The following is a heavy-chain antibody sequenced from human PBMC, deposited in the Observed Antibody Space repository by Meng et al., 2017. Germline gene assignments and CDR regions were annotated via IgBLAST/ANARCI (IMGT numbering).Heavy chain of an antibody. V-gene: IGHV3-30*01. J-gene: IGHJ4*02. CDR1: GFTFSSYA. D-gene: IGHD3-22*01. CDR2: ISYDGSNK. Sequence: QVQLGGSGGGVVQPGRSLRLSCAASGFTFSSYAMHWVRQAAGKGLEWVAVISYDGSNKYYADSVKGRFTISRDNSKNTLYLQMNSLRAEDTAVYYCARSSSGYYFDYWGQGTLVTVSS. CDR3: ARSSSGYYFDY.